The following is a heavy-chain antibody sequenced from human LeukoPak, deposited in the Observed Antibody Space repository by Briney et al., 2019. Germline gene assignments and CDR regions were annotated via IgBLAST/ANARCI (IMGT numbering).Heavy chain of an antibody. Sequence: ASVTVSCKTSGYTFTGYYMHWVRQAPGQGLEWMGWINPNSGDTNYAQKFQGRVTMTRDTSISTAYMGLSRLRSDDTAVYYCARAGGDCTGGACYYYFDYWGQGILVTVSS. CDR2: INPNSGDT. V-gene: IGHV1-2*02. D-gene: IGHD2-8*02. J-gene: IGHJ4*02. CDR1: GYTFTGYY. CDR3: ARAGGDCTGGACYYYFDY.